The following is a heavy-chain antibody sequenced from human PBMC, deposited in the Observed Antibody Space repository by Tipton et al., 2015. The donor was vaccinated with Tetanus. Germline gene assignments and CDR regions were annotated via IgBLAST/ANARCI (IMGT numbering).Heavy chain of an antibody. Sequence: SLRLSCAASGFTFSSYGMHWVRQAPGKGLEWVAVISYDGSNKYYADSVKGRFTIPRDNSKNTLYLQMNSLRAEDTAVYYCARDQGYGDYEFDYWGQGTLVTVSS. V-gene: IGHV3-30*03. CDR1: GFTFSSYG. D-gene: IGHD4-17*01. J-gene: IGHJ4*02. CDR3: ARDQGYGDYEFDY. CDR2: ISYDGSNK.